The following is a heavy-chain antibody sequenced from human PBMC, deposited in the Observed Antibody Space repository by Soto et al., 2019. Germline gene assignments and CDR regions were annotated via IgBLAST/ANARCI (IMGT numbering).Heavy chain of an antibody. Sequence: SETLSLTCTVSGGSISSNYWGWIRQPPGKGLEWIGYIYYSGSTNYSPSLKSRLSISKDTSNNHFSLKLSSVTAADTAVYYCARLKVERLEVADYWGQGTLVTVSS. D-gene: IGHD1-1*01. CDR1: GGSISSNY. J-gene: IGHJ4*02. CDR2: IYYSGST. CDR3: ARLKVERLEVADY. V-gene: IGHV4-59*08.